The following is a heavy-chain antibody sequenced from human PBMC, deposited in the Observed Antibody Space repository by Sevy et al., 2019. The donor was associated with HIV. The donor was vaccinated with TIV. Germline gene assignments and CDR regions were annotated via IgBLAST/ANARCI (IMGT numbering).Heavy chain of an antibody. Sequence: GGSLRLSCAASGFTFISYTISWVRQAPGKGLEWVSAISSSGGSTYYADSVKGRFSISRDNSNKRVYLQMSSLRGEYTAVYYCAKEDLRGFDPWGQGTLVTVSS. CDR2: ISSSGGST. V-gene: IGHV3-23*01. D-gene: IGHD3-10*01. J-gene: IGHJ5*02. CDR3: AKEDLRGFDP. CDR1: GFTFISYT.